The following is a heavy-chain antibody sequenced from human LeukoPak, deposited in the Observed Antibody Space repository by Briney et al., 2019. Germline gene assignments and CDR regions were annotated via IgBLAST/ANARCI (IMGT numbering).Heavy chain of an antibody. J-gene: IGHJ4*02. CDR2: ISSSISYT. D-gene: IGHD2-21*02. CDR3: ARLPRRGRLSNEDALDL. Sequence: GGSLRLSRAASGFTFSDYYMSWVRQAPGKGLEWVSYISSSISYTNYADSVKGRFTISRDNAKNSVYLQMNSRRAEDTAVYYCARLPRRGRLSNEDALDLWGQGTLVTAS. CDR1: GFTFSDYY. V-gene: IGHV3-11*03.